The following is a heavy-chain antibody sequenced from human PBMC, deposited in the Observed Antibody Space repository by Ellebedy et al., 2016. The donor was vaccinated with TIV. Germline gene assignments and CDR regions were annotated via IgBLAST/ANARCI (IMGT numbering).Heavy chain of an antibody. D-gene: IGHD6-19*01. Sequence: GESLKISCAVSGFTFSRYAMHWVRQAPGKGLEWVAVIAYDGSNKYHADSAKGRFTISRDNSKNTLYLEMNSLRPEDTAVFYCARQVPVPGVWYFDLWGRGTLVTVSS. J-gene: IGHJ2*01. CDR2: IAYDGSNK. V-gene: IGHV3-30-3*01. CDR3: ARQVPVPGVWYFDL. CDR1: GFTFSRYA.